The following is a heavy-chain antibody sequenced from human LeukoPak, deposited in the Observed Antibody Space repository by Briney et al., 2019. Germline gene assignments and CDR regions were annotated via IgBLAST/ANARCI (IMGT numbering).Heavy chain of an antibody. D-gene: IGHD6-13*01. J-gene: IGHJ4*02. Sequence: SETLSPTCAVSGGSISSGGYSWSWIRQPPGKGLEWIGYIYHSGSTYYNPSLKSRVTISVDRSKNQFSLKLSSVTAADTAVYYCARDSGIAAAGTGGTFDYWGQGTLVTVSS. CDR3: ARDSGIAAAGTGGTFDY. CDR1: GGSISSGGYS. CDR2: IYHSGST. V-gene: IGHV4-30-2*01.